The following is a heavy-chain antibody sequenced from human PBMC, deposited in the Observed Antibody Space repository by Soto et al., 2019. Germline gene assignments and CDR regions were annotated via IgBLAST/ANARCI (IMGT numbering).Heavy chain of an antibody. J-gene: IGHJ6*02. V-gene: IGHV1-69*12. CDR2: IIPIIATA. CDR1: GGSISGYA. CDR3: ATPDPLLRLSGRYYYAMDV. D-gene: IGHD3-3*01. Sequence: QVQLVQSGAEVKKPGSSVKVSCKASGGSISGYAVSWVRQAPGQGLEWMGGIIPIIATANYAQKFQGRVTITADESTIIADMDLSSLRSEDTAVYYCATPDPLLRLSGRYYYAMDVWGQGTTVTVSS.